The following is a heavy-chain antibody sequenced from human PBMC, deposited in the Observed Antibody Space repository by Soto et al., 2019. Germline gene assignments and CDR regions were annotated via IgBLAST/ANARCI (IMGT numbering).Heavy chain of an antibody. V-gene: IGHV1-69*02. Sequence: QVQLVQSGAEVKKPGSSVKVSCKDSGGTFSTYSMFWVRQAPGQGLEWMGRIIPMLGIRNYAQRFQDRVTNSAEKAHATGPNELSSLGSGDPALYFLTLGSWSGGGFEIWGQGKMGNVSS. D-gene: IGHD2-15*01. CDR1: GGTFSTYS. CDR2: IIPMLGIR. CDR3: TLGSWSGGGFEI. J-gene: IGHJ3*02.